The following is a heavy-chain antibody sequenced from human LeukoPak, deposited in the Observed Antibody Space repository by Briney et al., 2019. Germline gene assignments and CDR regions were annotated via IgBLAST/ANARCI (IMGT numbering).Heavy chain of an antibody. CDR1: GGSISSSSYY. Sequence: SETPSLTCTVSGGSISSSSYYWGWIRQPPGKGLEWIGSIYYSGSTYYNPSLKSRVTISVDTSKNQFSLKLSSVTAADTAVYYCARAPGYQLLAGAYYYYYMDVWGKGTTVTVSS. CDR3: ARAPGYQLLAGAYYYYYMDV. V-gene: IGHV4-39*07. D-gene: IGHD2-2*01. CDR2: IYYSGST. J-gene: IGHJ6*03.